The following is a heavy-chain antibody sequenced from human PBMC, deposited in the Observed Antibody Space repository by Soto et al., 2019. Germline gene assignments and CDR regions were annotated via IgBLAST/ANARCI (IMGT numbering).Heavy chain of an antibody. CDR3: ARGPQSSTSSTPHGMDV. CDR2: INHSGST. D-gene: IGHD2-2*01. J-gene: IGHJ6*02. V-gene: IGHV4-34*01. Sequence: QVQLQQWGAGLLKPSETLSLTCAVYGGSFSGYYWSWIRQPPGKGLEWIGEINHSGSTNYNPSLKYRVPIPVDTSKNQFTLKLSSVTAADTAVYYCARGPQSSTSSTPHGMDVWGQGTTVTVSS. CDR1: GGSFSGYY.